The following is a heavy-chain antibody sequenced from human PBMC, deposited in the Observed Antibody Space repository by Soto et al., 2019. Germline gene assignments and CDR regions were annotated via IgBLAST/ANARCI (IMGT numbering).Heavy chain of an antibody. CDR1: GVSIYNSDFL. J-gene: IGHJ5*01. CDR3: ARAERFPRSWFDS. CDR2: IYFGGNT. V-gene: IGHV4-39*02. Sequence: PSETLSLTCTVSGVSIYNSDFLWGWVRQPPGKALEWIGSIYFGGNTYYNPSLESRVTISLDTTNNHFSLKMTSVTAADTAIYFCARAERFPRSWFDSWGQGTQVTVSS.